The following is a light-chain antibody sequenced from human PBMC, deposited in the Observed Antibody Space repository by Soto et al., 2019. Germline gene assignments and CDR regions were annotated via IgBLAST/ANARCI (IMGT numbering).Light chain of an antibody. CDR2: GAS. Sequence: EIVLTQSPGILSLSPGERASLSCGASQSITSSFLAWYQQKPGQAPRLLIYGASSRATGIPDRFSGTGSETDFTLTINRLEPEDFAVYYCHQYNKWPPITFGQGTRLEIK. CDR1: QSITSSF. J-gene: IGKJ5*01. V-gene: IGKV3-20*01. CDR3: HQYNKWPPIT.